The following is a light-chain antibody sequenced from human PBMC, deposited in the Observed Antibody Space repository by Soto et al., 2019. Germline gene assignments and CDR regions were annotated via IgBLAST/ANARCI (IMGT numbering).Light chain of an antibody. CDR3: SSYTCSSTLDV. J-gene: IGLJ1*01. Sequence: QSVLTQPASVSGSPGQSITISCTGTSSDVGGYNYVSWYQQHPGKAPKLMIYEVSNRPSGVSNRFSGSKSGNTASLTISGVQAEDEADYYCSSYTCSSTLDVFGTGTKVTVL. V-gene: IGLV2-14*01. CDR2: EVS. CDR1: SSDVGGYNY.